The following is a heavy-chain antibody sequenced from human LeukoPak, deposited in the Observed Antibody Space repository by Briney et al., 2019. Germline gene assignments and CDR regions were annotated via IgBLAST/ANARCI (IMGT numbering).Heavy chain of an antibody. CDR2: IIPILGIA. D-gene: IGHD6-19*01. CDR1: GGTFSSYA. Sequence: GASVKVSCKASGGTFSSYAISWVRQAPGQGLEWMGRIIPILGIANYAQKFQGRVTITADKSTSTAYMELSSLRSEDTAVYYCATDPDPGIAVAAGYWGQGTLVTVSS. V-gene: IGHV1-69*04. J-gene: IGHJ4*02. CDR3: ATDPDPGIAVAAGY.